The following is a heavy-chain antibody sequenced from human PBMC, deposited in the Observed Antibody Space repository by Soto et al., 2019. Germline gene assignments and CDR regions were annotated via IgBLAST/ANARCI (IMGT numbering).Heavy chain of an antibody. D-gene: IGHD5-12*01. V-gene: IGHV3-15*01. J-gene: IGHJ4*02. CDR3: TTAHPRGPDY. CDR1: GLTFSNAW. CDR2: IRSKTDGGTI. Sequence: GGSLRLSCAATGLTFSNAWMNWVRQTPGKGLEWVGQIRSKTDGGTIFYPAPVKGRFIISRDDSVNTLHLQMNSLRTEDTAVYYCTTAHPRGPDYWGQGTLVTVSS.